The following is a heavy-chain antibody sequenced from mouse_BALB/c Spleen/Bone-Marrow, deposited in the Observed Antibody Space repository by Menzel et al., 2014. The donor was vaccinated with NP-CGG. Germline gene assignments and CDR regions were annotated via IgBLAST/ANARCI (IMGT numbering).Heavy chain of an antibody. CDR3: AREVRAPWYAMDH. D-gene: IGHD2-14*01. V-gene: IGHV1-67*01. Sequence: LVESGPEVVRPGVSVKISCKGSGYTFTDYAMHWVKQSHAKSLEWIGVISTYNGNTNYDQKFKGKATMTVDKSSSTAYMELARLTSEDSAIYYCAREVRAPWYAMDHWGQGTSVTVSS. CDR1: GYTFTDYA. CDR2: ISTYNGNT. J-gene: IGHJ4*01.